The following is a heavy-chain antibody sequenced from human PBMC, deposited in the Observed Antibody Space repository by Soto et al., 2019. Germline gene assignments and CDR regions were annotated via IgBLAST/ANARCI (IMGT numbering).Heavy chain of an antibody. D-gene: IGHD6-13*01. J-gene: IGHJ5*02. V-gene: IGHV1-24*01. Sequence: GASVKVSCKVSGYTLTEFSMHWVRQAPGKGLEWMGGFDREDGETIYAQKFQGRVTMTEDTSTNTAYMELSSLRSEDTAVYYCARDKWMGSSSWLRGYEPNWFDPWGQGTLVTVSS. CDR3: ARDKWMGSSSWLRGYEPNWFDP. CDR1: GYTLTEFS. CDR2: FDREDGET.